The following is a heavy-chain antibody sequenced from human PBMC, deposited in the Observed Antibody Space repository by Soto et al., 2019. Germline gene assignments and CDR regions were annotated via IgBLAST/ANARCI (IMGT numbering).Heavy chain of an antibody. V-gene: IGHV3-23*01. D-gene: IGHD6-19*01. CDR3: AKEWAYSSGWSHVDY. Sequence: EVQLLESGGGLVQPGGSLRLSCAASGFTFSSYAMSWVRQAQGKGLEWVSAISGSGVSTYYADSVKGRFTISRDNSKNTRYLQMNSLRAEDTAVYYCAKEWAYSSGWSHVDYWGQGTLVTVSS. CDR1: GFTFSSYA. J-gene: IGHJ4*02. CDR2: ISGSGVST.